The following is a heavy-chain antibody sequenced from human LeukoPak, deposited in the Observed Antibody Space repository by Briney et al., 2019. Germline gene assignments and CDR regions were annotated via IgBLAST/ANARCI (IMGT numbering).Heavy chain of an antibody. CDR3: ARGGCSSTSCYDP. CDR1: AYTFTIYD. V-gene: IGHV1-8*03. CDR2: MNPNSGNT. D-gene: IGHD2-2*01. J-gene: IGHJ5*02. Sequence: ASVTVSFTSSAYTFTIYDINWVRQAPGQGLEWMGWMNPNSGNTGYAQKFQGRVTITRNTSISTAYMELSSLRSEDTAVYYCARGGCSSTSCYDPWGQGTLVTVSS.